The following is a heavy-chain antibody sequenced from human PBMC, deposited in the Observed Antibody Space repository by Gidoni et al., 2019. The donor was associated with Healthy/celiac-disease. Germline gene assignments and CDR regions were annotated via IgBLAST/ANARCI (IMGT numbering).Heavy chain of an antibody. CDR2: ISGSGGST. V-gene: IGHV3-23*01. J-gene: IGHJ4*02. CDR3: ANPYYYDSSGYYPPLDY. D-gene: IGHD3-22*01. Sequence: EVQLLESGGGLVQPGGSLRLSCAASGSPFSSYAMSWVRQAPGKGLEWVSAISGSGGSTYYADSVKGRFTISRDNSKNTLYLQMNSLRAEDTAVYYCANPYYYDSSGYYPPLDYWGQGTLVTVSS. CDR1: GSPFSSYA.